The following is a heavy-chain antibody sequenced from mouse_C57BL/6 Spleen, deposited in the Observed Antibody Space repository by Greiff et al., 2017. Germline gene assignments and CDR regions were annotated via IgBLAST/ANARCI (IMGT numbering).Heavy chain of an antibody. CDR1: GFTFSDYG. V-gene: IGHV5-17*01. CDR2: ISSGSSTI. CDR3: ARQDGSSLFAY. J-gene: IGHJ3*01. Sequence: EVKLQESGGGLVKPGGSLKLSCAASGFTFSDYGMHWVRQAPEKGLEWVAYISSGSSTIYYADTVKGRFTISRDNAKNTLFLQMTSLRSEDTAMYYCARQDGSSLFAYWGQGTLVTVSA. D-gene: IGHD1-1*01.